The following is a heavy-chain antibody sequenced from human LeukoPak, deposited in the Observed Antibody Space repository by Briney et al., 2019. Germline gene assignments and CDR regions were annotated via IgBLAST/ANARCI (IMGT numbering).Heavy chain of an antibody. CDR3: ARDRSSGWYGSLDY. CDR1: GFTFSSYA. J-gene: IGHJ4*02. Sequence: GGSLRLSCAASGFTFSSYAMHWVRQAPGKGLECVAVISYDGSNKYYADSVKGRFTISKDNSKNTLYLQMNSLRAEDTAVYYCARDRSSGWYGSLDYWGQGTLVTVSS. D-gene: IGHD6-19*01. CDR2: ISYDGSNK. V-gene: IGHV3-30-3*01.